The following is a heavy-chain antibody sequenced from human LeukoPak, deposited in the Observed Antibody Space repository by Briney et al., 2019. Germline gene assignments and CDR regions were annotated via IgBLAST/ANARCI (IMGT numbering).Heavy chain of an antibody. J-gene: IGHJ4*02. CDR2: INHSGST. D-gene: IGHD2-15*01. CDR3: AREGVASDCSGGSCHRGILDY. Sequence: SETLSLTRAVYGGSFSGYYWSWIRQPPGKGLEWIGEINHSGSTNYNPSLKSRVTISVDTSKNQFSLKLSSVTAADTAVYYCAREGVASDCSGGSCHRGILDYWGQGTLVTVSS. CDR1: GGSFSGYY. V-gene: IGHV4-34*01.